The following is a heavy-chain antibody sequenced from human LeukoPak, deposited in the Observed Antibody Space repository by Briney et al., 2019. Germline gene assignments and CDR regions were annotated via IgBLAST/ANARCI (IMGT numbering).Heavy chain of an antibody. CDR3: ARHAFAFDI. CDR1: GYRFSTYW. J-gene: IGHJ3*02. V-gene: IGHV5-51*01. Sequence: GESLKISCKGSGYRFSTYWIGWVRQMPGKGLEWMGIIYPGDSDTRYSPSFQGQVTVSADKSISTAYLQWSSLRASDTAMYYCARHAFAFDIWGQGTMVTVSS. CDR2: IYPGDSDT.